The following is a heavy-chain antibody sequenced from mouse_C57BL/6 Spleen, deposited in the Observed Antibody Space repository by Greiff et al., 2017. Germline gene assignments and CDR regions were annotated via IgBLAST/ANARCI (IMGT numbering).Heavy chain of an antibody. CDR3: ARTYDYDWVFYAMDF. CDR1: GYNFNSYW. CDR2: IDPSDSAT. J-gene: IGHJ4*01. V-gene: IGHV1-52*01. D-gene: IGHD2-4*01. Sequence: QVQLQQPGAELVRPGSSVKLSCKASGYNFNSYWLHWVKQRPIQGLEWIGNIDPSDSATHYNQKFKDKATLTVDKSSSTAYMQLSSLTSEDSSVFYCARTYDYDWVFYAMDFWGQGTSVTVSS.